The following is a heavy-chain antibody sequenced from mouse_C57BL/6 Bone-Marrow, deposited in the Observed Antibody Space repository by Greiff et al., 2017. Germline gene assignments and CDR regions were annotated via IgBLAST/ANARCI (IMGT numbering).Heavy chain of an antibody. V-gene: IGHV1-82*01. CDR1: GFAFSSSW. CDR2: IYPGDGDT. Sequence: QVQLKESGPELVKPGASVTISCKASGFAFSSSWMNWVTQRPGKGLEWIGRIYPGDGDTYYNGKFKGKVTLTADKSFSTAYMQLSSLTSDDSAVYLCARGDSMAESYFCYWGQDNTLTVSS. D-gene: IGHD3-3*01. J-gene: IGHJ2*01. CDR3: ARGDSMAESYFCY.